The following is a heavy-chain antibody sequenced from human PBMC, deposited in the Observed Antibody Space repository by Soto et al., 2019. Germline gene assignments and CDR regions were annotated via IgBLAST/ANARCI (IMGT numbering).Heavy chain of an antibody. CDR3: ARLEGLATISYYFDY. D-gene: IGHD3-9*01. V-gene: IGHV4-34*01. Sequence: KPSETLSLTCAVSTESLRGYYWTWIRQSPGKGLEWIGEISQSGFTNYNPSLESRVSMSVDTSKSQFSLQLTSVTAADSAVYFCARLEGLATISYYFDYWGQGTLVTVSS. CDR2: ISQSGFT. J-gene: IGHJ4*02. CDR1: TESLRGYY.